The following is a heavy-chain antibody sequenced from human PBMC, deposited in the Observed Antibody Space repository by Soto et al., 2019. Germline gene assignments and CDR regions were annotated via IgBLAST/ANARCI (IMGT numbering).Heavy chain of an antibody. Sequence: PSETMSLTYSVSGGSIIGYYWSWILQPQGKGLEWIGYIYYSGSTNYNPSLKSRVTISVDTSKNQFSLKLSSVTAADTAVYYCARVVRIAAAGTGFFDYWGQGTLVTVSS. D-gene: IGHD6-13*01. V-gene: IGHV4-59*12. CDR1: GGSIIGYY. CDR2: IYYSGST. J-gene: IGHJ4*02. CDR3: ARVVRIAAAGTGFFDY.